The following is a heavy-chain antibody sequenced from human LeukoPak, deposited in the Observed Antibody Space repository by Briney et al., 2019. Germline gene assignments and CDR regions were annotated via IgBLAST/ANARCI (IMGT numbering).Heavy chain of an antibody. D-gene: IGHD2-8*01. CDR2: IKQVGSEK. J-gene: IGHJ4*02. V-gene: IGHV3-7*01. Sequence: GGSLRLSCAVSGFTFSSYWMNWVRQAPGKGLEWVANIKQVGSEKNYVDSVKGRFTISRDNAKSPLFLQMNDLRAEDTAVYYCAKGGRGNGEVYWGQGTLVTVSS. CDR1: GFTFSSYW. CDR3: AKGGRGNGEVY.